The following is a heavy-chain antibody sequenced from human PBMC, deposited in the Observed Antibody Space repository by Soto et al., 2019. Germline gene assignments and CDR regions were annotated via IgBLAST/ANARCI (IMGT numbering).Heavy chain of an antibody. V-gene: IGHV1-2*02. Sequence: GASVKVSCKASGYTFTGYYMHWVRQAPGQGLEWMGWINPNSGGTNYAQKFQGRVTMTRDTSISTAYMELSRLRSDETAVYYCARDSDQLLTNYYGIDVWGQGTTVTVSS. J-gene: IGHJ6*02. D-gene: IGHD2-2*01. CDR1: GYTFTGYY. CDR2: INPNSGGT. CDR3: ARDSDQLLTNYYGIDV.